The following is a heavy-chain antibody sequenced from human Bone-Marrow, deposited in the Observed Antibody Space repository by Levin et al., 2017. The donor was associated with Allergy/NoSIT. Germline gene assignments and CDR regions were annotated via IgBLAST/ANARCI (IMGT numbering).Heavy chain of an antibody. CDR3: ARHIETCSSTTCYAYYFDY. D-gene: IGHD2-2*01. Sequence: SCTVSGGSISSSTFYWGWIRQPPGKGLEWIGSVHYNGNTYSNPSLKSRVTMSVDTSKNRFSLRLSSVTVADTAMYFCARHIETCSSTTCYAYYFDYWGQGTLVTVSS. J-gene: IGHJ4*02. V-gene: IGHV4-39*01. CDR1: GGSISSSTFY. CDR2: VHYNGNT.